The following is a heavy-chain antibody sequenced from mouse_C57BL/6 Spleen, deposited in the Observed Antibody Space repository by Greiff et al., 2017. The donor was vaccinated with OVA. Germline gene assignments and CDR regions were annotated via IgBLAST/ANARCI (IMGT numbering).Heavy chain of an antibody. J-gene: IGHJ4*01. V-gene: IGHV1-64*01. CDR3: ARRTAQATLYAMDY. D-gene: IGHD3-2*02. Sequence: QVQLQQPGAELVKPGASVKLSCKASGYTFTSYWMHWVKQRPGQGLEWIGMIHPNSGSTNYNEKFKSKATLTVDESSSTAYMQLSSLTSEDSAVYYCARRTAQATLYAMDYWGQGTSVTVSS. CDR2: IHPNSGST. CDR1: GYTFTSYW.